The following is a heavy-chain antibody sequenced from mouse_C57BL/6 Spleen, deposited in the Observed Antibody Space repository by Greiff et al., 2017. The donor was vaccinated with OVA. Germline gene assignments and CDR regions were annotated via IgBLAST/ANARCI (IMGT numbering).Heavy chain of an antibody. CDR2: ISSGGDYI. V-gene: IGHV5-9-1*02. CDR1: GFTFSSYA. CDR3: TRGDYGSSYGYFDV. J-gene: IGHJ1*03. D-gene: IGHD1-1*01. Sequence: EVQGVESGEGLVKPGGSLKLSCAASGFTFSSYAMSWVRQTPEKRLEWVAYISSGGDYIYYADTVKGRFTISRDNARNTLYLQMSSLKSEDTAMYYCTRGDYGSSYGYFDVWDTGTTVTVSS.